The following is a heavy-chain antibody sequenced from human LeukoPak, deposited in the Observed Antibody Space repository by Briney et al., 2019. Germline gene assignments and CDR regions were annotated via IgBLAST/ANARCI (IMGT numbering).Heavy chain of an antibody. V-gene: IGHV3-23*01. J-gene: IGHJ6*04. CDR3: ARRCPGDPYGMDV. Sequence: PGGSLRLSCAASGFIFSNYAMTWVRQAPGKGLEWVSILGGLSESVYYPDSVKGRFTVSRDYSKDTLYLEINSLRGEDTATYYCARRCPGDPYGMDVWGKGTTVTVSS. CDR1: GFIFSNYA. D-gene: IGHD3-10*01. CDR2: LGGLSESV.